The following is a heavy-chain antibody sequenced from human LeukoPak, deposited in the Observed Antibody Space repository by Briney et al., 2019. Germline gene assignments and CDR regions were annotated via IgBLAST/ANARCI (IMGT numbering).Heavy chain of an antibody. J-gene: IGHJ4*02. Sequence: PGGSLRLSXAASGFTFSSYAMSWVRQAPGKGLEGVSAISGSGGSTYYADSVKGRFTISRDNYKNRLYLQMNSLRAEDTAVYYCAKTPWGDGVSDYFDYWGQGTLVTVSS. D-gene: IGHD5-24*01. CDR3: AKTPWGDGVSDYFDY. V-gene: IGHV3-23*01. CDR2: ISGSGGST. CDR1: GFTFSSYA.